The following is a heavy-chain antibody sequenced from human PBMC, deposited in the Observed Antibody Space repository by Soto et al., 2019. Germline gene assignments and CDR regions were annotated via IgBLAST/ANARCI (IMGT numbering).Heavy chain of an antibody. Sequence: QVQLQQWGAGLLKPSETLSLTCAVYGGSFSGYYWSWIRQPPGKGLEWLGEINHSGSTNYNPSLKSRVTISVDTSKNQCSLKLSSVTAADTAVYYCARGLGYSSGWYDDYWGQGTLVTVSS. CDR2: INHSGST. CDR1: GGSFSGYY. V-gene: IGHV4-34*01. D-gene: IGHD6-19*01. J-gene: IGHJ4*02. CDR3: ARGLGYSSGWYDDY.